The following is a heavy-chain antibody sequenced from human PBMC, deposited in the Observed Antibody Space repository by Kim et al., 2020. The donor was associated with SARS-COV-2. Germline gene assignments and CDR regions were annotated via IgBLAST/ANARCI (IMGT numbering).Heavy chain of an antibody. Sequence: YADSVKGRFTISRDNSKNTLYLQMNSLRAEDTAVYYCAKGWGYGDLYFDYWGQGTLVTVSS. CDR3: AKGWGYGDLYFDY. V-gene: IGHV3-23*01. D-gene: IGHD4-17*01. J-gene: IGHJ4*02.